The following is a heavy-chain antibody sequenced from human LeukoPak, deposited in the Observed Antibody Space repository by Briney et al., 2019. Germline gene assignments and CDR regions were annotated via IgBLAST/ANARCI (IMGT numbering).Heavy chain of an antibody. Sequence: GGSLRLSCAASGFTFCSYAMHWVRQAPGKGLEWVAVISYDGSNKYYADSVKGRFTISRDNSKNTLYLQMNSLRAEDTAVYYCASVVQADYWGQGTLVTVSS. J-gene: IGHJ4*02. CDR3: ASVVQADY. V-gene: IGHV3-30-3*01. CDR1: GFTFCSYA. D-gene: IGHD3-16*02. CDR2: ISYDGSNK.